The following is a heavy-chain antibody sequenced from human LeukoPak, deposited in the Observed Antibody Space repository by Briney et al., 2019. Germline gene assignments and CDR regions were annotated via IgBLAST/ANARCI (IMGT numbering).Heavy chain of an antibody. Sequence: GGSLRLSCAASGSTFSDYYMSWIRQAPGKGLEWVSYISSSGSTIYYADSVKGRFTISRDNAKNSLYLQMSSLRAEDTAVYYCAKLVGVLRFLEWLLGDAFDIWGQGTMVTVSS. CDR1: GSTFSDYY. CDR3: AKLVGVLRFLEWLLGDAFDI. V-gene: IGHV3-11*01. D-gene: IGHD3-3*01. CDR2: ISSSGSTI. J-gene: IGHJ3*02.